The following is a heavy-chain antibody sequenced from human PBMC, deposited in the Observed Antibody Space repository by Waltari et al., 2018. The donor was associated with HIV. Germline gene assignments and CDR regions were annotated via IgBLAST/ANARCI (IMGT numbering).Heavy chain of an antibody. CDR1: GGSLGGYY. Sequence: QVQLQQWGAGLLKPSETLSLTCAVYGGSLGGYYWSWIRKPPGKGLEWMGEINHSGSTNYTPSLDSQDTISVDTSQNQFSLKRSSVTAADTAVYYCARGRTPRYYYDSSGDRGESMDVWGQGTTVTVSS. V-gene: IGHV4-34*01. CDR2: INHSGST. D-gene: IGHD3-22*01. CDR3: ARGRTPRYYYDSSGDRGESMDV. J-gene: IGHJ6*02.